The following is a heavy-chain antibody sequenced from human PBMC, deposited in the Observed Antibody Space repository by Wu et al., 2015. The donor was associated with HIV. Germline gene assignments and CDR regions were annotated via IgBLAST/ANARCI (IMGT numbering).Heavy chain of an antibody. CDR1: GDTFGTYA. CDR3: ARDHLWSXSGANGFDY. Sequence: HVQLVQSGAEVKKPGASVKVSCKVSGDTFGTYAITWVRQAPGQGLEWMGWINPNSGGTNYAQKFQGRVTMTRDTSISTAYMELSRLRSDDTAVYYCARDHLWSXSGANGFDYVGPGTLVHRLL. J-gene: IGHJ4*03. CDR2: INPNSGGT. V-gene: IGHV1-2*02. D-gene: IGHD4/OR15-4a*01.